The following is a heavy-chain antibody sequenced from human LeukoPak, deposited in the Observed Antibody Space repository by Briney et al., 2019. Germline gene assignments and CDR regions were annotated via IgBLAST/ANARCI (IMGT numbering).Heavy chain of an antibody. V-gene: IGHV1-69*05. CDR2: IIPIFGTA. D-gene: IGHD2-15*01. J-gene: IGHJ3*02. CDR3: ARDRGDCSGGSCYWDYDAFDI. Sequence: ASVKVSCKASGGTFSSYAISWVRQAPGQGLEWMGGIIPIFGTANYAQKFQGRVTITTDESTSTAYMELSSLRSEDTAVYYCARDRGDCSGGSCYWDYDAFDIWGQGTKVTVSS. CDR1: GGTFSSYA.